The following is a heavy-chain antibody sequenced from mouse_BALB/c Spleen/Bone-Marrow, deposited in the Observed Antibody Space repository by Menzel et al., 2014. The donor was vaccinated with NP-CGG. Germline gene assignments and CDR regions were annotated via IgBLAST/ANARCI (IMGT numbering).Heavy chain of an antibody. D-gene: IGHD2-4*01. CDR2: IYPGNSDT. J-gene: IGHJ3*01. V-gene: IGHV1-5*01. CDR3: TCFYYDYDGLGLFAY. CDR1: GYTFINYW. Sequence: EVQLQQSGTVLARPGASVKMSCKASGYTFINYWMHWVKQRPGQGLEWIGAIYPGNSDTSYNQKFKAKAKLTAVTSTSTAYMELSSLTNEDSAVYYCTCFYYDYDGLGLFAYWGQGTLVTVSA.